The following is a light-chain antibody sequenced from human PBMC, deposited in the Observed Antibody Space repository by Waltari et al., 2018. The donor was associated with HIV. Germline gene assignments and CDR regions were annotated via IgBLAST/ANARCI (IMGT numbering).Light chain of an antibody. Sequence: DIQMTQSPSTLSASVGDRVTITCRASQSISSWLAWYQQKPGKAPNLLIYKASSLGSGVPSRFSGSGSGTDFTLTISSLQPDDFATYYCQQYNSFNSFGQGTKVEIK. V-gene: IGKV1-5*03. CDR2: KAS. CDR3: QQYNSFNS. J-gene: IGKJ1*01. CDR1: QSISSW.